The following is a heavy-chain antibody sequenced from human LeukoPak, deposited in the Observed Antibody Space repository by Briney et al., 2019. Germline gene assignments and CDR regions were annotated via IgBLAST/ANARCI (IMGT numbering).Heavy chain of an antibody. CDR2: IKQDGSEK. D-gene: IGHD3-3*01. J-gene: IGHJ6*03. CDR3: ARSRSIWSGYIYYMDV. V-gene: IGHV3-7*01. CDR1: GFPFSNYG. Sequence: PGGSLRLSCAVSGFPFSNYGMSWVRQAPGKGLEWVANIKQDGSEKYYVDSVKGRFTISRDNAKNSLYLQMNSLRAEDTAVYYCARSRSIWSGYIYYMDVWGKGTTVTVSS.